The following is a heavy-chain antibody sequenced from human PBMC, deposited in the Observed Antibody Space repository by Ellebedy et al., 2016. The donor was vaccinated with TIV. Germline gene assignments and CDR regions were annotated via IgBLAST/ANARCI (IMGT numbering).Heavy chain of an antibody. V-gene: IGHV3-30*09. CDR1: GFSFSRFP. D-gene: IGHD2-21*02. CDR2: ISSDGNNI. CDR3: ARESTYCGADCYSLSDH. Sequence: GESLKISCAASGFSFSRFPMHWVRQAPGKGLEWVALISSDGNNIYYADSVKGRFAISRDNSKSTLFLQMNSLRPEDTAVYYCARESTYCGADCYSLSDHWGQGALVTVSA. J-gene: IGHJ5*02.